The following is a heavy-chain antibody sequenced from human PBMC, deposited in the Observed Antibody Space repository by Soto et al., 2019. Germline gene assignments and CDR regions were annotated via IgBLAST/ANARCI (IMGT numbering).Heavy chain of an antibody. CDR2: IYYSGST. Sequence: SETLSLTCTVSGGSVSSGSYYWSWIRQPPGKGLEWIGYIYYSGSTNYNPSLKSRVTISVDTSKNQFSLKLSSVTAADTAVYYCARGLLVPAAITIDWFDPWGQGTLVTV. J-gene: IGHJ5*02. V-gene: IGHV4-61*01. CDR1: GGSVSSGSYY. D-gene: IGHD2-2*01. CDR3: ARGLLVPAAITIDWFDP.